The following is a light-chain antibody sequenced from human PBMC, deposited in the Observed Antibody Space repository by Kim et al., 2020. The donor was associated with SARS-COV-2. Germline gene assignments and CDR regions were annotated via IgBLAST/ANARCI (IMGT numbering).Light chain of an antibody. V-gene: IGLV2-23*01. Sequence: QSALTQPASVSGSPGQSITISCTGTSSDVGNYNLVSWYQQHPAKAPKLMIYEGSKRPSGVSNRFSGSKSGNTASLTISGLQAEDEADYYCCSYASGAVLVFGGGTQLTVL. CDR1: SSDVGNYNL. CDR2: EGS. J-gene: IGLJ2*01. CDR3: CSYASGAVLV.